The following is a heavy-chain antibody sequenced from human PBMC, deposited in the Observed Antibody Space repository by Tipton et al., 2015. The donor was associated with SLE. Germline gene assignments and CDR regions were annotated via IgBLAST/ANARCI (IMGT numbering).Heavy chain of an antibody. CDR1: GASISSGGYY. D-gene: IGHD1-26*01. CDR3: ARAASYCIVGVSCWFDP. Sequence: TLSLTCTVSGASISSGGYYWSWIRQHPGKGLEWIGYISYSGSTNYNPPLKSRVTISVDTSKNQFSLKLSSVTAADTAVYYCARAASYCIVGVSCWFDPWGQGTLVTVSS. V-gene: IGHV4-61*08. CDR2: ISYSGST. J-gene: IGHJ5*02.